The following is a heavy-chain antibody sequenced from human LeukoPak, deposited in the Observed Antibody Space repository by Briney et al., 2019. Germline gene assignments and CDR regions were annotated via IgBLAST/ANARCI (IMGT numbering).Heavy chain of an antibody. J-gene: IGHJ4*01. CDR2: INHSGST. Sequence: SETLSLTCAVYGGSFSGYYWSWIRQPPGKGLEWIGEINHSGSTNYNPTLKSRVTISVDTSKNQFSLKLSSVTAADTAVYYCASTQWELLGFDYWGQGTLVTVSS. V-gene: IGHV4-34*01. CDR1: GGSFSGYY. D-gene: IGHD1-26*01. CDR3: ASTQWELLGFDY.